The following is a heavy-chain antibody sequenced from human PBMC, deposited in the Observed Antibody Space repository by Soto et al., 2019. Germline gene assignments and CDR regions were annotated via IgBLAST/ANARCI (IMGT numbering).Heavy chain of an antibody. D-gene: IGHD6-19*01. V-gene: IGHV4-39*01. CDR1: AVSIMSSSYY. CDR3: ATFSRGWFDY. CDR2: SGRT. J-gene: IGHJ4*02. Sequence: ETLSLACTVSAVSIMSSSYYWGWIRQPTGKGLESIAYSGRTYYNPSLKSRVTISVDTSKNQFSLKLSPATAADTAAYYCATFSRGWFDYCAQGTLVTVSS.